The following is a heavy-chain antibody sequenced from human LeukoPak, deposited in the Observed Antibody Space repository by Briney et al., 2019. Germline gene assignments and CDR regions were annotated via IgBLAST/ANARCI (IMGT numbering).Heavy chain of an antibody. Sequence: SETLSLTCTVSGGSVSSDGFYWTWIRQPPGKGLEWIGYVYYSGSTNYNPSLKGRVTISVDTSKNQFSLKLSSVTAADTAVYYCARGNDWFDPWGQGTLVTVSS. J-gene: IGHJ5*02. CDR2: VYYSGST. CDR1: GGSVSSDGFY. CDR3: ARGNDWFDP. D-gene: IGHD4-11*01. V-gene: IGHV4-61*08.